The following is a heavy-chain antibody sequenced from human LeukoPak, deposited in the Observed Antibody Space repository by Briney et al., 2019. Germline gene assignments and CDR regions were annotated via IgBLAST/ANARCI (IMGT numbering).Heavy chain of an antibody. CDR2: IYHSGRT. J-gene: IGHJ4*02. CDR3: AIDPADGGVYYFDF. D-gene: IGHD3-16*01. V-gene: IGHV4-38-2*02. Sequence: SETLSLTCAVSGYSISSGYYWGWIRQPPGKGLEWIGSIYHSGRTYHNPSLKSRVTISVDTSKSQFSLKLSSVTAADTAVYYCAIDPADGGVYYFDFWGQGALVTVSA. CDR1: GYSISSGYY.